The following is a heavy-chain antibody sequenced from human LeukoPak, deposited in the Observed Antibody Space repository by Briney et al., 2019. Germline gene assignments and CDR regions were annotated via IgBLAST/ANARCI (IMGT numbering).Heavy chain of an antibody. CDR2: ISGSGGST. D-gene: IGHD3-3*01. J-gene: IGHJ3*02. V-gene: IGHV3-23*01. CDR1: GFTFSSYA. CDR3: AKFGDFWTLPSGAFDI. Sequence: PGGSLRLSCAASGFTFSSYAMSWVRQAPGKGLEWVSAISGSGGSTYYADSVKGRFTISRDNSKNTLYLQMNSLRAEDTAVYYCAKFGDFWTLPSGAFDIWGQGTMVTVSS.